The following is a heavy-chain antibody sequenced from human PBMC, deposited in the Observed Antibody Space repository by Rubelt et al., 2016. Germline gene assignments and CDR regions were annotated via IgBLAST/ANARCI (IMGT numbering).Heavy chain of an antibody. D-gene: IGHD1-1*01. CDR2: IKEDGSET. J-gene: IGHJ4*02. Sequence: RLSCAASGFTFSSYWMSWARQAPGKGLEWLANIKEDGSETYHVDSVKGRFTISRDNAKNSLYLQMNSLRVEDMAVYYCAKDAGWNLLDYWGQGTLVTVSS. CDR3: AKDAGWNLLDY. CDR1: GFTFSSYW. V-gene: IGHV3-7*01.